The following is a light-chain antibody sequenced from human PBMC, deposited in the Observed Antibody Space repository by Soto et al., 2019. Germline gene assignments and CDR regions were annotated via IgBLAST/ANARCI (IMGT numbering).Light chain of an antibody. CDR3: HKYNGWPRK. J-gene: IGKJ1*01. Sequence: EIVMKQSPAALSVSPGELATRSCSASQSVSSNLAWYQQKPGQAPKVLIYRASSRAAGIPDRFSGSGSGTEVTLTITSLQSEDFAVYYCHKYNGWPRKFGQGTKVDIK. V-gene: IGKV3D-15*01. CDR1: QSVSSN. CDR2: RAS.